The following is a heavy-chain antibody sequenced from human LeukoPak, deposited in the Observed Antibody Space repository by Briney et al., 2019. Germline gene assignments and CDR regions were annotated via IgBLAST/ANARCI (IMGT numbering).Heavy chain of an antibody. CDR3: AKGEGDGYNLDY. D-gene: IGHD5-24*01. V-gene: IGHV3-33*06. J-gene: IGHJ4*02. Sequence: SGGSLRLSCAASGFTFSSYGMHWVRQAPGKGLEWVAVIWYDGSNKYYADSVKGRFTISRDNSKNTLYLQMNSLRAEDTAVYYCAKGEGDGYNLDYWGQGTLVTVSS. CDR1: GFTFSSYG. CDR2: IWYDGSNK.